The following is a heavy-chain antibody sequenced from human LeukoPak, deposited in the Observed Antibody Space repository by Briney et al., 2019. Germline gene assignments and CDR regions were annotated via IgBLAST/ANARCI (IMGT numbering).Heavy chain of an antibody. J-gene: IGHJ5*02. CDR2: IYYSGST. D-gene: IGHD3-10*01. CDR1: GGSISSSSYY. Sequence: SETLSLTCTVSGGSISSSSYYWGWIRQPPGRGLEWIGSIYYSGSTYYNPSLKSRVTISVDTSKNQFSLKLSSVTAADTAVYYCARDGNPSRGWFDPWGQGTLVTVSS. V-gene: IGHV4-39*02. CDR3: ARDGNPSRGWFDP.